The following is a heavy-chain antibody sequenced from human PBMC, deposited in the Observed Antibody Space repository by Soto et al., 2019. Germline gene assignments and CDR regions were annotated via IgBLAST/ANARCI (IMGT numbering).Heavy chain of an antibody. Sequence: SETLSLTCAVYGGSFSGYYWSWIRQPPGKGLEWIGEINHSGSTNYNPSLKSRVTISVDTSKNQFSLKLSSVTAADTAVYYCARDTGRYCSSTSCPRSHYMDVWGKGTTVTVSS. V-gene: IGHV4-34*01. CDR1: GGSFSGYY. CDR2: INHSGST. CDR3: ARDTGRYCSSTSCPRSHYMDV. J-gene: IGHJ6*03. D-gene: IGHD2-2*01.